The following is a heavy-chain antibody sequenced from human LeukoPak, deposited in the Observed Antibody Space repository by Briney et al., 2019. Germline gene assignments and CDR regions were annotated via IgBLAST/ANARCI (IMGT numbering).Heavy chain of an antibody. Sequence: ASVKVSCKASGYTFTNYGVSGVRQAPGQGLEWMGGINAYNGDTHYAQNLQGRLTMTTDTSTSMAFMELRSLSPDDTAVYFCARWGLVAPGTYYYYYMDVWGRGTTVTVS. D-gene: IGHD2-2*01. J-gene: IGHJ6*03. V-gene: IGHV1-18*01. CDR3: ARWGLVAPGTYYYYYMDV. CDR2: INAYNGDT. CDR1: GYTFTNYG.